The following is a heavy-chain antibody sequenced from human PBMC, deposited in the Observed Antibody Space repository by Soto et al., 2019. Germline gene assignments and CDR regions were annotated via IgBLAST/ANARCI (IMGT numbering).Heavy chain of an antibody. CDR3: ARYSGKYQGPIDY. CDR1: GFTFSHYG. V-gene: IGHV3-30*03. Sequence: QVQLVESGGGVVQPGRSLRLSCAASGFTFSHYGIHWVRQAPGKGVEGLAVISYDGSNKHYADSVQGRFTSSRDNSKKTLYLQMNSLRAEDTAVYFCARYSGKYQGPIDYWGQGTLVTVSS. CDR2: ISYDGSNK. J-gene: IGHJ4*02. D-gene: IGHD1-26*01.